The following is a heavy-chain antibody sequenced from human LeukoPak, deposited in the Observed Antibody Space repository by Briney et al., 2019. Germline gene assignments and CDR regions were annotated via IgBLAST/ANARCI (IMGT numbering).Heavy chain of an antibody. V-gene: IGHV3-23*01. CDR2: ISGTSDYI. CDR1: GFTFSDYP. CDR3: AKDAAGPRGYYFDY. D-gene: IGHD6-19*01. J-gene: IGHJ4*02. Sequence: GGSLRLSCAASGFTFSDYPMNWVRQAPAKGLEWVSSISGTSDYIYYADSVKGRFTISRDNSKNTLYLQMNSLRAEDTAVYYCAKDAAGPRGYYFDYWGQGTLVTVSS.